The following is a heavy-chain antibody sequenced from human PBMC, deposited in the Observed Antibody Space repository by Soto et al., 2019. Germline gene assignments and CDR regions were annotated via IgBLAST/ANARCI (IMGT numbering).Heavy chain of an antibody. V-gene: IGHV1-69*13. D-gene: IGHD6-13*01. CDR3: ARDSGAKLSSS. CDR1: GGTFSSYR. Sequence: GASVKVSCKASGGTFSSYRINWVRQAPGQGLEWVGGIVPIYRTADYAQKFQGRVTITADESARTAYMELRSLKSQDTAVYYCARDSGAKLSSSWGQGTLVTV. J-gene: IGHJ4*02. CDR2: IVPIYRTA.